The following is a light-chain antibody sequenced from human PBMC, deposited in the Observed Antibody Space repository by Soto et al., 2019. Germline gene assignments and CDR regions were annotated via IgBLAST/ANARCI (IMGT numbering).Light chain of an antibody. CDR2: DAS. CDR1: QNIHGW. J-gene: IGKJ1*01. V-gene: IGKV1-5*01. CDR3: QQYNSYPWT. Sequence: DIQMTQSPSTLSASVGDRVTITCRATQNIHGWMAWYQQKSGKAPKLLIYDASSLEGGVPSRFSGSGFGTEFTVTISSLQPDDFATYYCQQYNSYPWTFGQGTKVEVK.